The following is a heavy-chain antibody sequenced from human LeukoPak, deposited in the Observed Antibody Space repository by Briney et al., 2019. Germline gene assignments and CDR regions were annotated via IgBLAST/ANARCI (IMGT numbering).Heavy chain of an antibody. CDR1: GYTFTNYG. J-gene: IGHJ3*01. D-gene: IGHD2-21*02. CDR2: ISAFNGHT. CDR3: ARGGVMTQVRKAFAA. V-gene: IGHV1-18*01. Sequence: ASVKVSCKASGYTFTNYGIYWVRQAPGQGLEWMGWISAFNGHTSYSQKLQGRVTMTTDTSTDTAYMELKSLTSDDTAVYYCARGGVMTQVRKAFAAWGQRTMLIVSS.